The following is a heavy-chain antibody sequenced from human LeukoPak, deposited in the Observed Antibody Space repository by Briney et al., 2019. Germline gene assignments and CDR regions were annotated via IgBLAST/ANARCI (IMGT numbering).Heavy chain of an antibody. CDR2: INSDGSRV. D-gene: IGHD1-14*01. J-gene: IGHJ4*02. V-gene: IGHV3-74*01. CDR3: ARYPTFDY. Sequence: PGGSLRLSCVASGFTFSSYWMDWVRQAPGKGLVWVSNINSDGSRVTYADSVKGRFTISRDNAKNTLYLQMNSLRADDTAVYYCARYPTFDYWGQGTLVTVSS. CDR1: GFTFSSYW.